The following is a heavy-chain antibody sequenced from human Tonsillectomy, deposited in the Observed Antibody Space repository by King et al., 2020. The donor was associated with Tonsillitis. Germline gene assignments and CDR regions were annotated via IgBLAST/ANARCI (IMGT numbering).Heavy chain of an antibody. Sequence: VQLVQSGAEVKKPGASVKVSCKASGYTFTGYYMHWVRQAPGQGLEWMGWINPNSGGTNYAQKFQGRVTMTRDTSISTAYMELSRLRSDDTAVYYGARADDSSGYARDYYYYGMDVWGQGTTVTVSS. J-gene: IGHJ6*02. CDR1: GYTFTGYY. CDR2: INPNSGGT. D-gene: IGHD3-22*01. V-gene: IGHV1-2*02. CDR3: ARADDSSGYARDYYYYGMDV.